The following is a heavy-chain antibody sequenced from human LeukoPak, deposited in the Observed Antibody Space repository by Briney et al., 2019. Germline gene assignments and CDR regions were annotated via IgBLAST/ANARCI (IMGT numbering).Heavy chain of an antibody. Sequence: GGSLRLSCSASGFTFMTSAMHWVRQAPGKGLEYVSSINDYGNRIHYAGSVKGRFSISRDTSTNNLYLQMSSLRPEDTAVYHCVKDRPGSYAFDIWGQGTMVTVSS. V-gene: IGHV3-64D*06. CDR1: GFTFMTSA. CDR2: INDYGNRI. J-gene: IGHJ3*02. D-gene: IGHD3-10*01. CDR3: VKDRPGSYAFDI.